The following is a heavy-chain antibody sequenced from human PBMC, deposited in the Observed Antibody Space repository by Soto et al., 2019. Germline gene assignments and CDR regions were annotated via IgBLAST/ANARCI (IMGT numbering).Heavy chain of an antibody. Sequence: GGSLRLSCAASGFTFSSYGMHWVRQAPGKGLEWVAVISYDGSNKYYADSVKGRFTISRDNSKNTLYLQMNSLRAEDTAVYYCAKPRRELLWFGAYYYYGMDVWGQGTTVTVSS. D-gene: IGHD3-10*01. J-gene: IGHJ6*02. CDR3: AKPRRELLWFGAYYYYGMDV. V-gene: IGHV3-30*18. CDR1: GFTFSSYG. CDR2: ISYDGSNK.